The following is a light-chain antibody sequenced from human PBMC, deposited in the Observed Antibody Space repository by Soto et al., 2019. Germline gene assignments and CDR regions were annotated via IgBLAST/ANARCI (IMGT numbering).Light chain of an antibody. CDR2: DVT. CDR1: SSDVGDYHY. V-gene: IGLV2-11*01. Sequence: QSVLTQPRSVSGSPGQSVTISCTGTSSDVGDYHYVSWYQHHPGKAPKLMIYDVTKRPSGVPYRFSGSKSGNTASLTISGLQAADEADYYCCSYAGSYTWVFGGGTQLTVL. J-gene: IGLJ3*02. CDR3: CSYAGSYTWV.